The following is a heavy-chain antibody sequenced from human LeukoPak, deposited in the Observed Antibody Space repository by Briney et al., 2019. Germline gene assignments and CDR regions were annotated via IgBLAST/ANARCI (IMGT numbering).Heavy chain of an antibody. V-gene: IGHV4-59*01. J-gene: IGHJ4*02. CDR1: GGPISSYF. D-gene: IGHD1-26*01. CDR2: FYYSGST. CDR3: ARDPIGNYFDY. Sequence: SETLSLTCTVSGGPISSYFWSWIRQPPGKGPEWIGYFYYSGSTNYNPSLKSRVTISGDTSKNQFSLKLSSVTAADTAVYYCARDPIGNYFDYWGQGTLVTVSS.